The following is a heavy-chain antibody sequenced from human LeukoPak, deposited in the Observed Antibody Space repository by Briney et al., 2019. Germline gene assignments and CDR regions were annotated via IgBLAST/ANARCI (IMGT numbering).Heavy chain of an antibody. CDR1: GFTFSSYA. Sequence: GGSLRLSCAASGFTFSSYAMHWVRQAPGEGLGWVSIISGSGADTFYTDSVKGRFTISRDNSKNTLYLQMNSLRAEDTAVYYCAKPHGVGYLGQGTLVTVSS. J-gene: IGHJ4*02. D-gene: IGHD4-17*01. V-gene: IGHV3-23*01. CDR3: AKPHGVGY. CDR2: ISGSGADT.